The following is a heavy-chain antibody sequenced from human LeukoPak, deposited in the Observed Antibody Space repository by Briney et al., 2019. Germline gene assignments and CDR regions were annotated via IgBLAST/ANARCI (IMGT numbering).Heavy chain of an antibody. CDR3: ARGFGPQDRVLRFLEWLTHSHYFDY. D-gene: IGHD3-3*01. CDR1: GGSISSYY. V-gene: IGHV4-59*01. CDR2: IYYSGST. J-gene: IGHJ4*02. Sequence: SETLSLTCTVSGGSISSYYWSWIRQPPGKGLEWIGYIYYSGSTNYNPSLKSRVTISVDTSKNQFSLKLSSVTAADTAVYYCARGFGPQDRVLRFLEWLTHSHYFDYWGQGTLVTVSS.